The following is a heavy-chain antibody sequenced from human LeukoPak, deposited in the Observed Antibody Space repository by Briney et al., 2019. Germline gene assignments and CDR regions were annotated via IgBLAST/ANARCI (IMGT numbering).Heavy chain of an antibody. CDR2: IYYSGST. CDR1: GGSTSSYY. V-gene: IGHV4-59*01. Sequence: PSETLSLTCTVSGGSTSSYYWSWIRQPPGKGLEWIGYIYYSGSTNYNPSLKSRVTISVDTSKNQFSLKLSSVTAADTAVYYCARVGYSYGWDFDYWGQGTLVTVSS. CDR3: ARVGYSYGWDFDY. D-gene: IGHD5-18*01. J-gene: IGHJ4*02.